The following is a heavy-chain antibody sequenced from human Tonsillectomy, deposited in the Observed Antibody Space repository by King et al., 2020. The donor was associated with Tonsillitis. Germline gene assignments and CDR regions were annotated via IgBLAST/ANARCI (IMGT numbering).Heavy chain of an antibody. CDR3: ARGITGTTRAFDY. V-gene: IGHV4-59*01. Sequence: VQLQESGPGLVKPSETLSLTCTVSGGSISSYYWSWIRQPPGKGLEWIGYIYYSGSTNYNPSLMSRVTISVDTSKNQFSLKLTSVTAADTAVYYCARGITGTTRAFDYWGQGTLVTVSS. J-gene: IGHJ4*02. D-gene: IGHD1-20*01. CDR1: GGSISSYY. CDR2: IYYSGST.